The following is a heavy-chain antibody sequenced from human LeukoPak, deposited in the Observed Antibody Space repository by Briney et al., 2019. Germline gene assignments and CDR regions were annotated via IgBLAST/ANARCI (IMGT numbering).Heavy chain of an antibody. Sequence: SVKVSCKASGGTFSSYAISWVRQAPGQGLEWMGGIIPIFGTANYAQKFQGRVTITTDESTSAAYIELSSLRSEDTAVYYCASAIPSGSGXXSVDXWGQGTLVTVSS. D-gene: IGHD3-10*01. J-gene: IGHJ4*02. V-gene: IGHV1-69*05. CDR1: GGTFSSYA. CDR3: ASAIPSGSGXXSVDX. CDR2: IIPIFGTA.